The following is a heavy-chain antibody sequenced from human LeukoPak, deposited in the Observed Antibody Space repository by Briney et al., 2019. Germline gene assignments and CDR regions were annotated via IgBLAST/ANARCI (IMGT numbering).Heavy chain of an antibody. V-gene: IGHV3-21*04. CDR1: GFTFSSYW. CDR2: ISSSSSYI. J-gene: IGHJ3*02. CDR3: AKDGQYYGSGSYFLLNAFDI. Sequence: PGGSLRLSCAASGFTFSSYWMSWVRQAPGKGLEWVSSISSSSSYIYYADSVKGRFTISRDNSKNTLYPQMNSLRAEDTAVYYCAKDGQYYGSGSYFLLNAFDIWGQGTMVTVSS. D-gene: IGHD3-10*01.